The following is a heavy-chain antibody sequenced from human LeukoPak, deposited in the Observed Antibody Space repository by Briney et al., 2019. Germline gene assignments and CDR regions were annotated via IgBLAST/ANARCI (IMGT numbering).Heavy chain of an antibody. V-gene: IGHV1-69*05. CDR2: IIPIFGTA. Sequence: SVKVSCKASGGTFSSYAISWVRQAPGQGLEWMGGIIPIFGTANYAQKFQGRVTITTDESTRTAYMELSSLRSEATAVYYCVVGATSGVDYWGQGTLVTVSS. CDR3: VVGATSGVDY. CDR1: GGTFSSYA. D-gene: IGHD1-26*01. J-gene: IGHJ4*02.